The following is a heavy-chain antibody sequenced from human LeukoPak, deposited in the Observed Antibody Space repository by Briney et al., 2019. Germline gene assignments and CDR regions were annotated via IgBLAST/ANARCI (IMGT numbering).Heavy chain of an antibody. CDR2: IKNDGTVK. Sequence: GGSLTLSCAASGFTFSYHWMTWVRQAPGKGLEWVANIKNDGTVKNYVDSVKGRFTISRDNAKNSLYLQMNSLRAEDTAVYYCARVVPYGDPLFDYWGQGTLVTVSS. V-gene: IGHV3-7*01. D-gene: IGHD4-17*01. J-gene: IGHJ4*02. CDR1: GFTFSYHW. CDR3: ARVVPYGDPLFDY.